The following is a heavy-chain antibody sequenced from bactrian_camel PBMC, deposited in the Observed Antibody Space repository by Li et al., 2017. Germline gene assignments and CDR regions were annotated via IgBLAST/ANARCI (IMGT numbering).Heavy chain of an antibody. CDR2: LHSGPGIGDT. Sequence: VQLVESGGGLVQPGGSLRLSCAASGFTFSSYAMTWVRQAPGKGLEWVSSLHSGPGIGDTYYADSVKGRCLISKDDAKNEVYLTVYDAKTEDTAVYYCAAGPWYTDVYKYWGQGTQVTVS. J-gene: IGHJ4*01. V-gene: IGHV3S40*01. D-gene: IGHD6*01. CDR3: AAGPWYTDVYKY. CDR1: GFTFSSYA.